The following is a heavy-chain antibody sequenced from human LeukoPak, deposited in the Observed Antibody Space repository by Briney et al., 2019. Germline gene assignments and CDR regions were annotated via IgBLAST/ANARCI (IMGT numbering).Heavy chain of an antibody. J-gene: IGHJ4*02. CDR2: ISPYNGNT. D-gene: IGHD6-19*01. CDR3: ARAGSGSGWYFDY. Sequence: GASVTVSCKASGYDFTSVGITWVRRAPGQGLEWMGLISPYNGNTRYAQKFQGRVAMTTDTATTTAYMELRGLRFNDTAVYYCARAGSGSGWYFDYWGQGTLVTVSS. V-gene: IGHV1-18*01. CDR1: GYDFTSVG.